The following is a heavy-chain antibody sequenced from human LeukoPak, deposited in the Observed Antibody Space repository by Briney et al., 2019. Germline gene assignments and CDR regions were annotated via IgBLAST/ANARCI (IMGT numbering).Heavy chain of an antibody. D-gene: IGHD3-16*02. CDR2: MNPNSGNT. CDR3: ARGSLRDYVWGSYRYEPHYFDY. CDR1: GYTFTSYD. V-gene: IGHV1-8*01. J-gene: IGHJ4*02. Sequence: ASVKVSCKAAGYTFTSYDINWVRQATGQGLEWLGWMNPNSGNTGYAQKFQGRVTMTRNTSISTAYMELSSLRSDDTAVYYCARGSLRDYVWGSYRYEPHYFDYWGQGTLVTVSS.